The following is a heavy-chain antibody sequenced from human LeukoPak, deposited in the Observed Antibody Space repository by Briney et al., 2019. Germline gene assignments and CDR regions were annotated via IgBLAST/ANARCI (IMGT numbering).Heavy chain of an antibody. D-gene: IGHD4-17*01. CDR3: ARGLLHDYGRDYFDY. V-gene: IGHV4-59*08. CDR1: GGSISSYY. Sequence: SETLSLTCTVSGGSISSYYWSWIRQPPGKGLEWIGYIYYSGSTNYNPSLKSRVTISVDTSKNQFSLKLSSVTAADTAVYYCARGLLHDYGRDYFDYWGQGTLVTVSS. J-gene: IGHJ4*02. CDR2: IYYSGST.